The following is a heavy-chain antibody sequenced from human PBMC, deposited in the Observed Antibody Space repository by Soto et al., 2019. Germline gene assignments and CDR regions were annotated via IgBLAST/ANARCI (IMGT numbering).Heavy chain of an antibody. D-gene: IGHD3-10*01. CDR2: IAPMFGKA. V-gene: IGHV1-69*01. CDR3: ALEVQVHTPVFAH. J-gene: IGHJ4*02. CDR1: GGTFSNYA. Sequence: QVQLVQSGAEVKRPGSSVKVACKASGGTFSNYAINWVRQAPGHGLEWMGDIAPMFGKANYAQKFQGRVTITADESTSTAYMELSGLTSADTALDYCALEVQVHTPVFAHRGQGTLVTVSA.